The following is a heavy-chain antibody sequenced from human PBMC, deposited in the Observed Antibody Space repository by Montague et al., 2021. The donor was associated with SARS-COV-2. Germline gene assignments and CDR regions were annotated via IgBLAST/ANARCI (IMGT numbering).Heavy chain of an antibody. V-gene: IGHV3-48*03. CDR2: ISSSGSTI. CDR1: GFTFSSYE. Sequence: SLRLSCAASGFTFSSYEMNWVRQAPGKGLEWVSYISSSGSTIYYADSVKGRFTISRDNAKNPLYLQMNSLRAEDTAVYYCARDQGGPYYDFWSGYSNYYGMDVWGQGTTVTVSS. D-gene: IGHD3-3*01. CDR3: ARDQGGPYYDFWSGYSNYYGMDV. J-gene: IGHJ6*02.